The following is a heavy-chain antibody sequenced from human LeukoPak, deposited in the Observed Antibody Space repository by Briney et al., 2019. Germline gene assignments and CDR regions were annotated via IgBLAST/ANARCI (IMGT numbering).Heavy chain of an antibody. J-gene: IGHJ4*02. CDR1: GGTFSSYA. CDR3: ARDRYCSSTSCYPSYFDY. V-gene: IGHV1-69*05. Sequence: SSVKVSCKASGGTFSSYAISWVRQAPGQGLEWMGRIIPIFGTANYAQKFQGRVTITTDESTSTAYMELSSLRSEDTAVYYCARDRYCSSTSCYPSYFDYWGQGTLVTVSS. CDR2: IIPIFGTA. D-gene: IGHD2-2*01.